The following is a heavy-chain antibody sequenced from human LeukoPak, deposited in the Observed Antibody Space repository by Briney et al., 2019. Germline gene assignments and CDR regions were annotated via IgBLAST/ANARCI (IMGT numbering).Heavy chain of an antibody. CDR3: ARLSVSLNAFDM. Sequence: GSLRLSCAASGFTFDDYGMSWVRQAPGKGLEWIGNIYHTGSTYYNVSLHSRVTISLDTSNNQFSLKLNSVTAADTAVYYCARLSVSLNAFDMWGQGTMVTVSS. CDR1: GFTFDDYG. J-gene: IGHJ3*02. CDR2: IYHTGST. V-gene: IGHV4-38-2*01.